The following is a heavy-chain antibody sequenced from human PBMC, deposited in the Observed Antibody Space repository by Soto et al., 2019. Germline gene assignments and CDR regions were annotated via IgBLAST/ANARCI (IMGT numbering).Heavy chain of an antibody. CDR2: IYYSAST. V-gene: IGHV4-59*08. J-gene: IGHJ4*02. Sequence: HVQLQASGPGLVKPSETLSLTCTVSGGSISSYYWSWIRQPPGKGLEWIGYIYYSASTNYSPSLKSRVTISVDTSKNQVSLNLSSVSAADTAVYYCARHLPYCGGDCYSLDYWGQGTLVTVSS. CDR3: ARHLPYCGGDCYSLDY. CDR1: GGSISSYY. D-gene: IGHD2-21*02.